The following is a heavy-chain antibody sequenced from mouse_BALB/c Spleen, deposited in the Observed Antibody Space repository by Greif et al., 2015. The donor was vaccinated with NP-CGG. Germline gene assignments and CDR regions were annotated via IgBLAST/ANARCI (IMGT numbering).Heavy chain of an antibody. CDR1: GFNIKDYY. Sequence: EVKLMESGAELVRSGASVKLSCTASGFNIKDYYMHWVKQRPEQGLEWIGWIDPENGDTEYAPKFQGKATMTADTSSNTACLQLSSLTSEDTAVYYCNGLTTVVRYAMDYWGQGTSVTVSS. V-gene: IGHV14-4*02. D-gene: IGHD1-1*01. CDR3: NGLTTVVRYAMDY. J-gene: IGHJ4*01. CDR2: IDPENGDT.